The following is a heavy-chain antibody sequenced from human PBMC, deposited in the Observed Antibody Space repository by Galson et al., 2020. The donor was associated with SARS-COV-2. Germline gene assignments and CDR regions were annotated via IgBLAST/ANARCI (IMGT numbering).Heavy chain of an antibody. Sequence: SETLSLTCTVSGGSISSGGYYWSWIRQHPGKGLEWIVYIYYSGSTYYNPSLKSLVTISVDTSKNQSSLKLSSVTAADTAVYYCAREARGYCSGGSCYANWFDPWGQRTLVTVSS. D-gene: IGHD2-15*01. J-gene: IGHJ5*02. V-gene: IGHV4-31*01. CDR2: IYYSGST. CDR1: GGSISSGGYY. CDR3: AREARGYCSGGSCYANWFDP.